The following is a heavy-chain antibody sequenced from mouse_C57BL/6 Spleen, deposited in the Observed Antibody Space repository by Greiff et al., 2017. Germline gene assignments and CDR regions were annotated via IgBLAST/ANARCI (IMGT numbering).Heavy chain of an antibody. CDR3: ARKGDYSNYYYAMDY. D-gene: IGHD2-5*01. Sequence: VQLKESGPGLVQPSQSLSITCTVSGFSLTSYGVHWVRQSPGKGLEWLGVIWSGGSTDYNAAFISRLSISKDNSKSQVFFKMNSLQADDTAIYYCARKGDYSNYYYAMDYWGQGTSVTVSS. CDR2: IWSGGST. V-gene: IGHV2-2*01. CDR1: GFSLTSYG. J-gene: IGHJ4*01.